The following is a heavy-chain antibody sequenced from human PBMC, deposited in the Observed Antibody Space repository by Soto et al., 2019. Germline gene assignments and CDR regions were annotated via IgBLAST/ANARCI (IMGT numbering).Heavy chain of an antibody. V-gene: IGHV1-69*12. CDR2: IIPIFGTA. Sequence: QVQLVQSGAEVKKPGSSVKVSCKASGGTFSSYAISWVRQAPGQGLEWMGGIIPIFGTANYAQKFQGRVTIPADESPSTAYMELSSLSSEDTAVYYCAKPSDPSHYYYAMDVWGQGTTVTASS. J-gene: IGHJ6*02. CDR3: AKPSDPSHYYYAMDV. CDR1: GGTFSSYA.